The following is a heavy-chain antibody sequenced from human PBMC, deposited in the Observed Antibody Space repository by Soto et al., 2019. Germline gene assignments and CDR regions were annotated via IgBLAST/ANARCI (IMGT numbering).Heavy chain of an antibody. CDR2: IYHSGST. CDR3: ARGSGDYGDHFDY. V-gene: IGHV4-30-2*01. Sequence: SETLSLTCTVSGGSVSSGSYYWSWIRQPPGKGLEWIGYIYHSGSTYYNPSLKSRVTISVDRSKNQFSLKLSSVTAADTAVYYCARGSGDYGDHFDYWGQGTLVTVSS. D-gene: IGHD4-17*01. J-gene: IGHJ4*02. CDR1: GGSVSSGSYY.